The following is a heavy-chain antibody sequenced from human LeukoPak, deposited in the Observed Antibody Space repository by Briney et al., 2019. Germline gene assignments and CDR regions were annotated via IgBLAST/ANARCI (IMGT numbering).Heavy chain of an antibody. J-gene: IGHJ5*02. V-gene: IGHV3-30*02. CDR1: GFTFSSYG. D-gene: IGHD6-19*01. CDR3: AKDSSGWSLGDWFDP. CDR2: IRYDGSNK. Sequence: PGGSLRLSCAASGFTFSSYGMHWVRQAPGKGLEWVAFIRYDGSNKYYADSVKGRFTISRDNSKNTLYLQMNSLRAEDTAVYYCAKDSSGWSLGDWFDPWGQGTLVTVSS.